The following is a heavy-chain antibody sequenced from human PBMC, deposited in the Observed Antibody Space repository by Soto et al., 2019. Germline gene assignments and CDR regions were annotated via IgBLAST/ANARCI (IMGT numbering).Heavy chain of an antibody. D-gene: IGHD6-19*01. CDR2: INPNSGGT. V-gene: IGHV1-2*02. Sequence: ASVMVSCKASGYTFTDYYMHWVRQAPGQGLEWMGWINPNSGGTNYAQKFQGRVAMTRDTSITTAYLEVSSLRSDDTAVYYCARIAVAGYLFHQGMDVWGQGTTVSVSS. CDR1: GYTFTDYY. CDR3: ARIAVAGYLFHQGMDV. J-gene: IGHJ6*02.